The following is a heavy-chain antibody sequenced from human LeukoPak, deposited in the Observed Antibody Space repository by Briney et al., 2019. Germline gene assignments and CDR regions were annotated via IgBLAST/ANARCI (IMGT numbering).Heavy chain of an antibody. CDR1: GFTLSSFT. V-gene: IGHV3-30-3*01. D-gene: IGHD6-13*01. J-gene: IGHJ4*02. CDR3: ARAYDSSWHNFDY. Sequence: PGGSLRLSCAASGFTLSSFTMHWVRHNPGKGLDWVAVISYDESQKWYADSVKGRFTISRDISKNTLYLEMDSLRGEDTAVYYCARAYDSSWHNFDYWGQGSLVTVSS. CDR2: ISYDESQK.